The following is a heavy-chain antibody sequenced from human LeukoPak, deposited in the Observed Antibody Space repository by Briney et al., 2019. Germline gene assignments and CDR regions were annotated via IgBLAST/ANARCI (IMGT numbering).Heavy chain of an antibody. CDR3: ATGVYYYDSSGYYYGDY. CDR1: AYTLTELS. J-gene: IGHJ4*02. CDR2: FDPEDGET. Sequence: ASVKVSCKVSAYTLTELSMHWVRHAPGKGLEWMGGFDPEDGETIYAQKFQGRVTMTEDTSTDTAYMELSSLRSEDTAVYDCATGVYYYDSSGYYYGDYWGQGTLVTVSS. V-gene: IGHV1-24*01. D-gene: IGHD3-22*01.